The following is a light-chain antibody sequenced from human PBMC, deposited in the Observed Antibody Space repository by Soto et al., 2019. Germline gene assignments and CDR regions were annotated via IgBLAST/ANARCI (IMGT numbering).Light chain of an antibody. Sequence: DIQMTQSPSTLSASVGDRVTITCRASQSISSWFAWYQQKPGKAPKLLIYDASSLESGVPSRFSGSGSGTEFTLTISSLQPDDFATYDCQQYNSYFTFGGGTKVEIK. CDR2: DAS. J-gene: IGKJ4*01. V-gene: IGKV1-5*01. CDR3: QQYNSYFT. CDR1: QSISSW.